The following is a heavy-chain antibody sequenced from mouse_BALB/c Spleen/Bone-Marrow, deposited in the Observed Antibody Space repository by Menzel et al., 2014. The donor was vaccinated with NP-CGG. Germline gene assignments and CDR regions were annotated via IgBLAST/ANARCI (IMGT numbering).Heavy chain of an antibody. CDR2: IRNKANGYTT. V-gene: IGHV7-3*02. CDR1: GFTFTDYY. CDR3: ARDKGRVFFDY. J-gene: IGHJ2*01. Sequence: DVQLVESGGGLVQPGGSLRLSCATSGFTFTDYYMNWVRQPPGKALEWLGFIRNKANGYTTEYSASVKSRFTIPRDNSQNILYLQMNTLRADDSATYYCARDKGRVFFDYWGQGTTLTVSS.